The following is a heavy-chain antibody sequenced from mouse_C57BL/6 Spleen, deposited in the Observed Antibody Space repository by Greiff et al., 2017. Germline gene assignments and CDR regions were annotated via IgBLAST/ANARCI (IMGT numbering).Heavy chain of an antibody. J-gene: IGHJ4*01. D-gene: IGHD2-4*01. CDR2: ISSGGDYI. CDR1: GFTFSSYA. V-gene: IGHV5-9-1*02. Sequence: EVQRVESGAGLVKPGGSLKLSCAASGFTFSSYAMSWVRQTPEKRLEWVAYISSGGDYIYYADTVKGRFTISRDNARNTLYLQMNSLKSKDTAMYYCTRVYDYGLAMDDWGQGTSVTVSS. CDR3: TRVYDYGLAMDD.